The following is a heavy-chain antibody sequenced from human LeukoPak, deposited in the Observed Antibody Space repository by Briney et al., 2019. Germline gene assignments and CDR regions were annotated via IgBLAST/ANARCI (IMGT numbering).Heavy chain of an antibody. CDR1: GGSISSSSYY. J-gene: IGHJ6*03. V-gene: IGHV4-39*07. CDR3: ARVDVGARYYYYMDV. Sequence: SETLSLTCTVSGGSISSSSYYWGWIRQPPGKGLDWIGSIYYSGSTYYNPSLKSRVTISVDTSKNQFSLKLSSVTAADTAVYYCARVDVGARYYYYMDVWGKGTTVTVSS. CDR2: IYYSGST. D-gene: IGHD1-26*01.